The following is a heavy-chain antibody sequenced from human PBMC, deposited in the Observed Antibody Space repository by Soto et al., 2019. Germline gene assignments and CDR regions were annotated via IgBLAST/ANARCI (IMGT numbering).Heavy chain of an antibody. Sequence: SQTLSLTCAISGGSVSSNSAAWNWIRESPSRGLEWLGRTYYRSKGYNDYAVSVKSRITINPDTSKNQFSLQLNSVTPEDTAVYYCARAGTEYSYGLWYFDYWGQGTLVTVSS. CDR2: TYYRSKGYN. V-gene: IGHV6-1*01. J-gene: IGHJ4*02. D-gene: IGHD5-18*01. CDR1: GGSVSSNSAA. CDR3: ARAGTEYSYGLWYFDY.